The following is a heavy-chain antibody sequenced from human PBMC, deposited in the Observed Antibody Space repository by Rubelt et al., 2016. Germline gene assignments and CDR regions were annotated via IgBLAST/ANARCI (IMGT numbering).Heavy chain of an antibody. J-gene: IGHJ5*02. Sequence: QVQLQQWGAGLLKPSETLSLPCAVYGGSFSGYYWSWIRQPPGTGLEWIGEINHSRSTNYDPSLKSRVTISVDTSKNQFSLKLSSVTAADTAVYYCARGGRYYGSGSYQRHNWFDPWGQGTLVTVSS. CDR1: GGSFSGYY. CDR3: ARGGRYYGSGSYQRHNWFDP. V-gene: IGHV4-34*01. CDR2: INHSRST. D-gene: IGHD3-10*01.